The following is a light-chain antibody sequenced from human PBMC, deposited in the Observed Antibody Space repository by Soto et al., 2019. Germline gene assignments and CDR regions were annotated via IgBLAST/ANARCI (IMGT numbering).Light chain of an antibody. CDR2: AVS. Sequence: QSALTQPASVSGSPGQTITISCTGTSSDVGGYNYVSWYQQYPGKAPKLMIYAVSNRPSGISNRFSGSKSANTASLTISGLQAEDEGDYYCSSYTGSSTVVFGGGTKLTVL. J-gene: IGLJ2*01. V-gene: IGLV2-14*01. CDR1: SSDVGGYNY. CDR3: SSYTGSSTVV.